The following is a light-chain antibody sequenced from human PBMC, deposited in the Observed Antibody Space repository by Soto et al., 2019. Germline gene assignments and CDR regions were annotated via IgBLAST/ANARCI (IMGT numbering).Light chain of an antibody. V-gene: IGKV1-5*01. Sequence: DIEMTHSPATLSASLGDRVTITCRASQSVSSRLAWYQQKPGQAPRLLIYGASSWASGVPARFSGCGSGTEFTLTISSLQSDDFAPYYCQQYNSYTWTFGQGTKVDIK. CDR2: GAS. J-gene: IGKJ1*01. CDR3: QQYNSYTWT. CDR1: QSVSSR.